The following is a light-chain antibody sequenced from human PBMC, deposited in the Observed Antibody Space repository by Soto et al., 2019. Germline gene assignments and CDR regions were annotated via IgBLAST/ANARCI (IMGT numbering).Light chain of an antibody. CDR3: QHYNNWPPQFT. CDR2: GAS. V-gene: IGKV3-15*01. Sequence: EAVMTQSPATLSVSPGERATLSCRASQSVRSYVAWYQQKPGQAPRLLMYGASTRATGVPTRFSGSGSGTVFTLPISSLQSEDFAVYFCQHYNNWPPQFTFGGGTKVEIK. CDR1: QSVRSY. J-gene: IGKJ4*01.